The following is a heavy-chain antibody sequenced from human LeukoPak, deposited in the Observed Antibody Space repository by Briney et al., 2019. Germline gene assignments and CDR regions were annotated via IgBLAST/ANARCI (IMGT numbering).Heavy chain of an antibody. V-gene: IGHV3-23*01. CDR1: GFIFSNYA. CDR3: GKVSGSSWYYFDY. J-gene: IGHJ4*02. Sequence: GGSLRLSCAASGFIFSNYAMSWVRQAPGKGLEWVSGISGSGDSAFYTDSVKGRFTISRDNSKNTLYLQMNSLRAEDTAVYYCGKVSGSSWYYFDYWGQGTLVTVPS. CDR2: ISGSGDSA. D-gene: IGHD6-13*01.